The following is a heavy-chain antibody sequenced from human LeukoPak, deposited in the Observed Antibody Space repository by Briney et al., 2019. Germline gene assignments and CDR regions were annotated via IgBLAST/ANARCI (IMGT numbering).Heavy chain of an antibody. CDR3: ARLGTMIVVDNWFDP. D-gene: IGHD3-22*01. CDR1: GGSISSSSYY. Sequence: SETLSLTCTVSGGSISSSSYYWGWIRQPPGKGLEWIGSIYYSGSTYYNPSLKGRVTISVDTSKNQSSLKLSSVTAADTAVYYCARLGTMIVVDNWFDPWGQGTLVTVSS. J-gene: IGHJ5*02. CDR2: IYYSGST. V-gene: IGHV4-39*01.